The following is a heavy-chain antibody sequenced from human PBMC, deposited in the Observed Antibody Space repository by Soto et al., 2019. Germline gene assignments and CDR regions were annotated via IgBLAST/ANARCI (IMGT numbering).Heavy chain of an antibody. CDR1: GFTFSSNT. CDR3: ARGRPSDY. J-gene: IGHJ4*02. Sequence: EVQLVESGGGLVQPGGSVRLSCVASGFTFSSNTMNWVRQTPGKGLEWVSYISSGSTTIYYADSVKGRFTISRDNAQNLLFLQMNSLRAEDTAVYYCARGRPSDYWGQGTLVTVSS. CDR2: ISSGSTTI. V-gene: IGHV3-48*01.